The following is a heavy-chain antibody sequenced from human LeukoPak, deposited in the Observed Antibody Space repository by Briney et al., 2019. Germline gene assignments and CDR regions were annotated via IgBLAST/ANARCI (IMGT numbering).Heavy chain of an antibody. CDR1: GFTVSSNY. Sequence: GGSLRLSCAASGFTVSSNYMSWVRQAPGKGLEWVSVIYSGGSTYYADSVKGRFTISRDNSKNTLYLRMNSLRAEDTAVYYCARDRGYSYGRSFDYWGQGTLVTVSS. V-gene: IGHV3-53*01. CDR3: ARDRGYSYGRSFDY. CDR2: IYSGGST. D-gene: IGHD5-18*01. J-gene: IGHJ4*02.